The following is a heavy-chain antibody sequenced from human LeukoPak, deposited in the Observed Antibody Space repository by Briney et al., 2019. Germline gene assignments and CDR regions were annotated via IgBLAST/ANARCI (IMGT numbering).Heavy chain of an antibody. Sequence: GGSLRLSCAASGFTFSTYWMSWVRQAPGKGLEWISYIGIDSGNTNYADSVKGRFTISGDKAKNSLYLQMNSLRVEDTAVYYCARDYKYAFDNWGQGTLVTVSS. CDR2: IGIDSGNT. CDR1: GFTFSTYW. CDR3: ARDYKYAFDN. J-gene: IGHJ4*02. D-gene: IGHD5-24*01. V-gene: IGHV3-11*06.